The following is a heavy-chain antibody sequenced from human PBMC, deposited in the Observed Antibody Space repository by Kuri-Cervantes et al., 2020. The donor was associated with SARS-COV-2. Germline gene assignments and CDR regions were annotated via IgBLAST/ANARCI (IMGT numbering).Heavy chain of an antibody. CDR1: GFSFSNYA. CDR2: INFNCRDT. CDR3: ARDIGQEGHEDYFDY. J-gene: IGHJ4*02. Sequence: GESLKISCAASGFSFSNYAMTWVRQAPGKGLEWVSVINFNCRDTFYADSVKGRFTISRDNSKNTLYLQMNSLRAEDTAVYYCARDIGQEGHEDYFDYWGQGNMVTVSS. D-gene: IGHD2-15*01. V-gene: IGHV3-23*03.